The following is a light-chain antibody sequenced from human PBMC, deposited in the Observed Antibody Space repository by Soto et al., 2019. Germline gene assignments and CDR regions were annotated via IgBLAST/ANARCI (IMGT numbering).Light chain of an antibody. J-gene: IGKJ4*01. CDR1: QGISSS. Sequence: IQWTQSPSSLSASVGDKVTITCRASQGISSSLAWYQQKPGKAPKLLIYAASTLQSGVPSRFSGSGSGTDFTLTISSLQPEDFSPSYFKQVNSFPLTFGGGTKVEIK. CDR3: KQVNSFPLT. CDR2: AAS. V-gene: IGKV1-9*01.